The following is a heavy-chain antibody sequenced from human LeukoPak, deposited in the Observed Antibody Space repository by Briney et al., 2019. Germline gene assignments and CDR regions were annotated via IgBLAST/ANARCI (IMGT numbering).Heavy chain of an antibody. Sequence: GGSLRLSCAASGFTFSSYSMNWVRQAPGKGLEWVSYIGSSSSTIYYADSVKGRFTISRDNAKNSLYLQMNSLRAEDTAVYYCARDREVPASYYYYMDVWGKGTTVTVSS. D-gene: IGHD2-2*01. J-gene: IGHJ6*03. CDR1: GFTFSSYS. CDR3: ARDREVPASYYYYMDV. V-gene: IGHV3-48*01. CDR2: IGSSSSTI.